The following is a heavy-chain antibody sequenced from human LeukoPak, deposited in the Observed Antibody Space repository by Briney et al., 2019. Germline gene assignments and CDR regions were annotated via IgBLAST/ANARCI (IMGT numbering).Heavy chain of an antibody. CDR2: IYYSGRT. CDR1: GGSISTYY. D-gene: IGHD3-22*01. CDR3: ARGFLSRRYYDSSGPDFDY. V-gene: IGHV4-59*01. J-gene: IGHJ4*02. Sequence: SETLSLTCTVSGGSISTYYWNWIRQPPGKGLEWIGYIYYSGRTNYNPSLKSRVTISVDTSKNQFSLKLSSVTAADTAVYYCARGFLSRRYYDSSGPDFDYWGQGTLVTVSS.